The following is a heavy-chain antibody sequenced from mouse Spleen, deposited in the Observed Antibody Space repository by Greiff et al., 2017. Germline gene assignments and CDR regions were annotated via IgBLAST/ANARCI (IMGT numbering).Heavy chain of an antibody. Sequence: EVKLVESGGGLVQPGGSLRLSCATSGFTFSDFYMEWVRQPPGKRLEWIAASRNKANDYTTEYSASVKGRFIVSRDTSQSILYLQMNALRAEDTAIYYCARDYYIYDDWYFDVWGAGTTVTVSS. D-gene: IGHD2-14*01. J-gene: IGHJ1*01. V-gene: IGHV7-1*02. CDR1: GFTFSDFY. CDR2: SRNKANDYTT. CDR3: ARDYYIYDDWYFDV.